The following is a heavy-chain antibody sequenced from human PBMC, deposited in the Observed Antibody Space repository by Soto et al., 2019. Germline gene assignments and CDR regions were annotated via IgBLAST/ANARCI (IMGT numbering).Heavy chain of an antibody. D-gene: IGHD1-26*01. Sequence: QVQLMQSGDEVKEPGASVKVSCTTSRYTFTSHGISWVRQAPGQGLEWMGWISTFNGKTDYAQKFQGRVTMTADTRTNTAYMELSSLRSDDTALYFCARLLTEGATYREDAFDIWGQGTKVTVSS. CDR3: ARLLTEGATYREDAFDI. CDR2: ISTFNGKT. CDR1: RYTFTSHG. J-gene: IGHJ3*02. V-gene: IGHV1-18*01.